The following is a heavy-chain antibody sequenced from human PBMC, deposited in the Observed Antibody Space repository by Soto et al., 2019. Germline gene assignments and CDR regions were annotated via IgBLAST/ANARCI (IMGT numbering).Heavy chain of an antibody. CDR2: INPNSGGT. CDR1: GYTFTGYY. CDR3: ARDSPYYYDSSGYYY. V-gene: IGHV1-2*02. Sequence: ASVKVSCKASGYTFTGYYMHWVRQAPGQGLEWMGWINPNSGGTNYAQKFQGRVTMTRDTSISTAYMELSRLRSDGTAVYYCARDSPYYYDSSGYYYWGQGTLVTVSS. J-gene: IGHJ4*02. D-gene: IGHD3-22*01.